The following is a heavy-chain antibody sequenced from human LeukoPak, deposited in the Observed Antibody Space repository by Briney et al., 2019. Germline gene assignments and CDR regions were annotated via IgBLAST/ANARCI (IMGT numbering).Heavy chain of an antibody. J-gene: IGHJ4*02. Sequence: GGSLRLSCAVSGFTLSSNWMHWVRQVPGKGLEWVSRIDDVGSGTSYADSVKGRFTISRDDAKNTVYLQMNSLRAEDTAVYYCAKRLAPDYGGNDYWGQGTLVTVSS. V-gene: IGHV3-74*01. CDR3: AKRLAPDYGGNDY. CDR1: GFTLSSNW. CDR2: IDDVGSGT. D-gene: IGHD4-23*01.